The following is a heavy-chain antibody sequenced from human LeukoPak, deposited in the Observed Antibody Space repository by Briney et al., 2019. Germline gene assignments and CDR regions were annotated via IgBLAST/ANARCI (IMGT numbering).Heavy chain of an antibody. V-gene: IGHV3-30-3*01. CDR1: GFTFSSYA. CDR2: ISYDGSNK. J-gene: IGHJ4*02. Sequence: GGSLRLSCAASGFTFSSYAMHWVRQAPGKGLEWVAVISYDGSNKYYADSVKGRFTISRDNSKNTLYLQMNSLRAEDTAVYYCARDIRSTSSSDYWGQGTLVTVSS. CDR3: ARDIRSTSSSDY. D-gene: IGHD2-2*01.